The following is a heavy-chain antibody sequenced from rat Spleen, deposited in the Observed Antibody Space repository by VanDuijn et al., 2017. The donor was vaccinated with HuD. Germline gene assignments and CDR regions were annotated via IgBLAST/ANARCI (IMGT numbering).Heavy chain of an antibody. CDR1: GFTFSDYY. D-gene: IGHD1-2*01. J-gene: IGHJ2*01. V-gene: IGHV5-20*01. Sequence: VQLVESDGGLVQPGRSLNLSCAASGFTFSDYYMAWVRQAPTKGLEWVASISYDGRVTYYRDSVKGRFIISRDNAKSTLYLEMDSLRSEDTATYYCTREIAFYFDYWGQGVMVTVSS. CDR2: ISYDGRVT. CDR3: TREIAFYFDY.